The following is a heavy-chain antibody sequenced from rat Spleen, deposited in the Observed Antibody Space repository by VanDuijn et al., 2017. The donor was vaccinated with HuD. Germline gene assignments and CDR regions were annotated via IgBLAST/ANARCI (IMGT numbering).Heavy chain of an antibody. J-gene: IGHJ2*01. D-gene: IGHD1-6*01. CDR2: ISYDGSST. CDR3: TRWGYYRS. Sequence: EVQLVESGGGLVQPGRSLKLSCAASGFTFSNYGMAWVRQAPTKGLEWVATISYDGSSTYYRDSVKGRFTISRDPTQNTLYLQMNSLRSEDTATYYFTRWGYYRSWGQGVMVTVSS. CDR1: GFTFSNYG. V-gene: IGHV5-29*01.